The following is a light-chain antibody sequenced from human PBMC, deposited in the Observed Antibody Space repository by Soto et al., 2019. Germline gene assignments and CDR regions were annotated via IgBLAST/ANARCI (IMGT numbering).Light chain of an antibody. CDR2: EVT. V-gene: IGLV2-8*01. CDR1: SSDVGGYNY. J-gene: IGLJ1*01. Sequence: QSVLAQHASVSGSPGQSITISCTETSSDVGGYNYVSWYQQHPGKAPKLMIYEVTQRPSGVPDRFSGSKFGNTAYLTVSGLQAEDEADYYCSSYAGSTRGVFGTGTKVTVL. CDR3: SSYAGSTRGV.